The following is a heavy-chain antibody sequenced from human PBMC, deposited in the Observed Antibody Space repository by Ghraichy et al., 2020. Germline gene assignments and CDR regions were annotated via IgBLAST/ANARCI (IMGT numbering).Heavy chain of an antibody. D-gene: IGHD5-12*01. Sequence: ASVKVSCKASGYTFTSYGLSWVRQAPGQGLEWMGWISAYNGNTNYAQKLQDRVTMTTDTSTSKAYMELRSLRSDDTAVYYCVSERATGYFQYWGQGTLVTVSS. J-gene: IGHJ1*01. CDR2: ISAYNGNT. CDR3: VSERATGYFQY. CDR1: GYTFTSYG. V-gene: IGHV1-18*01.